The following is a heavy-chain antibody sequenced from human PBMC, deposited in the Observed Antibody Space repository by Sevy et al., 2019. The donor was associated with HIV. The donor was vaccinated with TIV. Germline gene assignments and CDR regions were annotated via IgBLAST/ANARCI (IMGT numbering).Heavy chain of an antibody. J-gene: IGHJ6*02. CDR1: GYTFTSYG. CDR3: LTGRYYYYGMDV. CDR2: ISAYNGNT. D-gene: IGHD3-9*01. V-gene: IGHV1-18*01. Sequence: ASVKVSCKASGYTFTSYGISWVRQAPGQELEWMGWISAYNGNTNYAQKLQGRVTMTTDTSTSTAYMELRSLRSDDTAVYYCLTGRYYYYGMDVWGQGTTVTVSS.